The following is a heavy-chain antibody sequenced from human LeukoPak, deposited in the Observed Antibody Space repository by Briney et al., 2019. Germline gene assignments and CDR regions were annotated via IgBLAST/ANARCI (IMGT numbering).Heavy chain of an antibody. D-gene: IGHD3-9*01. J-gene: IGHJ6*02. V-gene: IGHV1-8*01. CDR3: ASSIRYDYYYGMDV. Sequence: ASAKVSCKASGYTFTSYDINWVRQATGQGLEWMGWMNPNSGNTGYAQKFQGRVTMTRNTSISTAYMELSSLRSEDTAVYYCASSIRYDYYYGMDVWGQGTTVTVSS. CDR1: GYTFTSYD. CDR2: MNPNSGNT.